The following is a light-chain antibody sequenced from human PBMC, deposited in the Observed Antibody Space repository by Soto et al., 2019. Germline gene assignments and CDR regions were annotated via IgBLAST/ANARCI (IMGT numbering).Light chain of an antibody. CDR1: SSDVGGYNY. V-gene: IGLV2-14*01. Sequence: QSALTQPASVSGSPGQSIAISCTGTSSDVGGYNYVSWYQQHPGKTPTLMIYDVRNRPSGVSNRFSGSKSGNTASLTISGLQAEDEADYYCSSYTSSSTWVFGGGTKLTVL. CDR2: DVR. CDR3: SSYTSSSTWV. J-gene: IGLJ3*02.